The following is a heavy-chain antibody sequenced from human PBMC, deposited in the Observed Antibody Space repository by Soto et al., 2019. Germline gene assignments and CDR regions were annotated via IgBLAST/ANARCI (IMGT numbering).Heavy chain of an antibody. D-gene: IGHD3-10*01. CDR1: GFRFADYT. J-gene: IGHJ5*02. CDR3: ARDAIGDSINWFDP. CDR2: LTWNSESI. V-gene: IGHV3-9*01. Sequence: GGSLRLSCAASGFRFADYTMHWVRQAPGRGLEWVSGLTWNSESIAYADSVKGRFTISRDNAKKSLFLQMNSLRDEDTAIYYCARDAIGDSINWFDPWGQGTLVTVSS.